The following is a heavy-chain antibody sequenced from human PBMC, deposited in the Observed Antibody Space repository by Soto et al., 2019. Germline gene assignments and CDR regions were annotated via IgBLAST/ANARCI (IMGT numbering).Heavy chain of an antibody. V-gene: IGHV3-7*01. J-gene: IGHJ4*02. Sequence: EVHLVESGGGLVQPGGSLRLSCAASGFTFSDYWMSWVCQAPGKGLEWVANINQDASARNYAGSVRGRFTISRENARDSLSLQMNRLRDEDTAVYYCARVGDYGAPHCDYWGQGALVTVSS. CDR2: INQDASAR. D-gene: IGHD4-17*01. CDR1: GFTFSDYW. CDR3: ARVGDYGAPHCDY.